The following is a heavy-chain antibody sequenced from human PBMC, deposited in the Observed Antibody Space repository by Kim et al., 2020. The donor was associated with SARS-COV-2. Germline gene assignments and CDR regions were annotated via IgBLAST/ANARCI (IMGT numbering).Heavy chain of an antibody. J-gene: IGHJ4*02. CDR2: VYYTGST. CDR1: GGSITSTYYY. D-gene: IGHD6-19*01. V-gene: IGHV4-39*01. CDR3: ARPYTSGTYDN. Sequence: SETLSLTCNVSGGSITSTYYYWGWIRQPPGKGLEWIGSVYYTGSTYYNPSPKSRVAISVDTSKNQFSLKLTSVTAADTAVYYCARPYTSGTYDNWGQGNL.